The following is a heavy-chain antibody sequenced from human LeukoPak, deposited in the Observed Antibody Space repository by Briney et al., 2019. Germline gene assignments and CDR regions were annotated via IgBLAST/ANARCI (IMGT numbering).Heavy chain of an antibody. Sequence: GESLKISCKGSGYNFITYWIAWVRQMRGKGLEWMGIIYPGDSDTRYSPAFQGQVTISADKSISTAYLQWSSLKASDTAMYYCARLAYSTTWSAARFDPWGQGTLVTVSS. J-gene: IGHJ5*02. CDR1: GYNFITYW. CDR3: ARLAYSTTWSAARFDP. D-gene: IGHD3-16*01. CDR2: IYPGDSDT. V-gene: IGHV5-51*01.